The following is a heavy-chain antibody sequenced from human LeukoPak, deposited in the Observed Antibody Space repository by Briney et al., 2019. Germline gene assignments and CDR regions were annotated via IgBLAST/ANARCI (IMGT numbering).Heavy chain of an antibody. CDR3: AREDIVVAPAAQDLNYYYYGMDV. Sequence: GGSLRLSCAASGFTFSSYAMHWVRQAPGKGLEWVAVISYDGSNKYYADSVKGRFTISRDNSKNTLYLQMNSLRAEDTAVYYCAREDIVVAPAAQDLNYYYYGMDVWGQGTTVTVSS. V-gene: IGHV3-30*04. D-gene: IGHD2-2*01. J-gene: IGHJ6*02. CDR2: ISYDGSNK. CDR1: GFTFSSYA.